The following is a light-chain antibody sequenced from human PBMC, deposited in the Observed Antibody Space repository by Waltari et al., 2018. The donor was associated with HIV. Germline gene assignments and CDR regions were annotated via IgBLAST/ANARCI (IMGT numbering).Light chain of an antibody. Sequence: QSALTQPASVSGSPGQSITISCTGTSSDVGGYNYVSWYQQHPGKAPKLMIYDVTRRPWGVSSGFWGSKSGNTASLTISGLQLEDEADYYCSSYTSSSTWVFGGGTKLTVL. CDR2: DVT. CDR1: SSDVGGYNY. J-gene: IGLJ3*02. CDR3: SSYTSSSTWV. V-gene: IGLV2-14*03.